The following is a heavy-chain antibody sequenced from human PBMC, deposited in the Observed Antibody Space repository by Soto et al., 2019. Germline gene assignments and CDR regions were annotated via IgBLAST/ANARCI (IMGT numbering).Heavy chain of an antibody. Sequence: GGSLRLSCAASGFTFSSYGMHWVRQAPGKGLEWVAVIWYDGSNKYYADSVKGRFTISRDNSKNTLYLQMNSLRAEDTAVYYCARDRGYSGYDWSSGAFDIWGQGTMVTVSS. CDR3: ARDRGYSGYDWSSGAFDI. CDR2: IWYDGSNK. V-gene: IGHV3-33*01. D-gene: IGHD5-12*01. J-gene: IGHJ3*02. CDR1: GFTFSSYG.